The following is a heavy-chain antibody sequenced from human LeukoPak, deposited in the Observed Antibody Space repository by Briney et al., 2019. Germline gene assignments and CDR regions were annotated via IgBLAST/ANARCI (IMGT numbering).Heavy chain of an antibody. Sequence: GSLRLSCAASGFTFSSYWMSWVRQPPGKGLEWIGNIFYSGSTYYSPSLMSRVTISLDTSRNQFSLKLNSVTAADTAVYYCAKSNGYGLVDIWGQGTMVTVSS. CDR1: GFTFSSYW. V-gene: IGHV4-59*12. J-gene: IGHJ3*02. CDR2: IFYSGST. D-gene: IGHD3-10*01. CDR3: AKSNGYGLVDI.